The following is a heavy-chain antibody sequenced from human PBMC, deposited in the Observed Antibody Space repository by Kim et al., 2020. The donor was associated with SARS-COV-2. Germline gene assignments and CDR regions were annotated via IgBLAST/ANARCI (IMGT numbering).Heavy chain of an antibody. CDR1: GFTVSSNY. J-gene: IGHJ3*02. CDR3: ARDARGLSGVDSVRDAFDI. V-gene: IGHV3-53*01. D-gene: IGHD2-2*03. CDR2: VYSDGSS. Sequence: GGSLRLSCAASGFTVSSNYMSWVRQAPGKGLEWVSVVYSDGSSSYADSVQGRFTISRDNSKNTVYLQMNSLRAEDTAVYYCARDARGLSGVDSVRDAFDIWGQGTMVTVSS.